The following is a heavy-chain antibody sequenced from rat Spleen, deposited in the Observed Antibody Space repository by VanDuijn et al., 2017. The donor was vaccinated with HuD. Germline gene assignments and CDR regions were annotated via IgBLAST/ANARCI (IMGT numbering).Heavy chain of an antibody. CDR2: ISYDGSST. V-gene: IGHV5-7*01. Sequence: EVQLVESGGGLVQPGRSLKLSCAASGFTFSDYNMAWVRQAPKKGLEWVATISYDGSSTYYRDSVKGRFTISRDNAKSTLYLQMDSLRSEDTATYYCARLLMVPYVMDAWGQGASVTVSS. J-gene: IGHJ4*01. CDR3: ARLLMVPYVMDA. D-gene: IGHD1-12*03. CDR1: GFTFSDYN.